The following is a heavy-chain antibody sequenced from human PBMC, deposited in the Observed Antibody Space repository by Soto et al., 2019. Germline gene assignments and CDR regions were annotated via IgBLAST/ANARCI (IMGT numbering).Heavy chain of an antibody. Sequence: SQTLSLTCAISGDSVSSNTASWNWIWQSPSRGLEWLGRTYFRSKWYNDYAVSVKSRIIINPDTSNNQFSLQLNSVTPEDTAVYFCAKGDNLGPKTGYAFDPWGQGIMVTV. D-gene: IGHD5-12*01. CDR3: AKGDNLGPKTGYAFDP. J-gene: IGHJ5*02. CDR2: TYFRSKWYN. V-gene: IGHV6-1*01. CDR1: GDSVSSNTAS.